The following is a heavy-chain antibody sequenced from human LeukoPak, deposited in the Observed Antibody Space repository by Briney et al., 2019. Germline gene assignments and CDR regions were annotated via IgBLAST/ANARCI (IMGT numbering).Heavy chain of an antibody. Sequence: ASVKVSCKASGGTFSSYAISWVRQAPGQGLEWMGWINANSGGTNFAQNFQGSVTMTRDTSISTAYRELYRLTYDDTAVYYCARGEETVNTPYFVYWGQGSLVTVSS. J-gene: IGHJ4*02. D-gene: IGHD4-11*01. CDR1: GGTFSSYA. CDR3: ARGEETVNTPYFVY. CDR2: INANSGGT. V-gene: IGHV1-2*02.